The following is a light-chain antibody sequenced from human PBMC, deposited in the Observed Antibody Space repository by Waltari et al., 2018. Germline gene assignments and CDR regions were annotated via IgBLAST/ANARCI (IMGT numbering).Light chain of an antibody. J-gene: IGKJ2*03. V-gene: IGKV3D-15*01. Sequence: EIVMTQSPATLPLSPGERATLSCRASQSVSSSLAWYQQKPGPAPRLLIYGTSSRATGIPDRFSGSGSGTEFTLTISSLEPEDVAIYYCQKNDNWPHSFGQGTKLEIK. CDR3: QKNDNWPHS. CDR2: GTS. CDR1: QSVSSS.